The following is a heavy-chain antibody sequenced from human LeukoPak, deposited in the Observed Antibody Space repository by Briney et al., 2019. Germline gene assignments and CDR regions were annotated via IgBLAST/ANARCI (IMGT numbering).Heavy chain of an antibody. D-gene: IGHD1-20*01. Sequence: GGSLRLSCAASGFTFSSYAMSWVRQAPGKGLEWVSAISGSGGSTYYADPVKGRFTISRDNSKNTLYLQMNSLRAEDTAVYYCAKDGITGTTFRYYFDYWGQGTLVTVSS. J-gene: IGHJ4*02. CDR3: AKDGITGTTFRYYFDY. CDR2: ISGSGGST. V-gene: IGHV3-23*01. CDR1: GFTFSSYA.